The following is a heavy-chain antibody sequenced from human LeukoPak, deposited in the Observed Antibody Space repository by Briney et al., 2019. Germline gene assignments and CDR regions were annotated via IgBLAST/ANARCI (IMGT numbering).Heavy chain of an antibody. CDR2: IIPIFGTA. Sequence: EASVKVSCKASGGTFSSFAISWVRQAPGQGLEWMGGIIPIFGTANYAQKFQGRVTITADESTSTAYMELSSLRSEDTAVYYCARGFFLELGIRARPYYFDYWGQGTLVTVSS. D-gene: IGHD7-27*01. CDR3: ARGFFLELGIRARPYYFDY. V-gene: IGHV1-69*13. J-gene: IGHJ4*02. CDR1: GGTFSSFA.